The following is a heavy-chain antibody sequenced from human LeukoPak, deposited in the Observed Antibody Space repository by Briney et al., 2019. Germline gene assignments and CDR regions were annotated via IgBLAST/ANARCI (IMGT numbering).Heavy chain of an antibody. CDR3: AKDRDGTIWFGSFDS. J-gene: IGHJ4*02. CDR1: GFTSNIYD. V-gene: IGHV3-23*01. CDR2: ISGRTTAT. Sequence: GGSLRLSCVASGFTSNIYDISWVRQAPGKGLEWVSAISGRTTATYYAGSVTGRFIISRDYSKNTIYLEMNSLRAEDTALYYCAKDRDGTIWFGSFDSWGQGTLVTVSS. D-gene: IGHD3-10*01.